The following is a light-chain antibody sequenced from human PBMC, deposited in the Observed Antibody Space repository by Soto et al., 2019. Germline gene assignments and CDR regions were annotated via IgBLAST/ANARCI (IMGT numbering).Light chain of an antibody. J-gene: IGKJ5*01. CDR1: QSVSSY. Sequence: EIVLTQSPATLSLSPGERATLSCRASQSVSSYLAWYQQKPGQAPRLLIYDASNRATGIPARFSGSWSRTAVTLTISSLEPEDFAVYYCQQRSNWPPITIGQGTRLEIK. CDR3: QQRSNWPPIT. CDR2: DAS. V-gene: IGKV3-11*01.